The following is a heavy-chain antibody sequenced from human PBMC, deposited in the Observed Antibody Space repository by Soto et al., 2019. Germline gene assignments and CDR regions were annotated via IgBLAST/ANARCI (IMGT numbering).Heavy chain of an antibody. J-gene: IGHJ3*02. CDR1: GYSFTSYW. D-gene: IGHD2-2*01. CDR2: IYPGDSDT. CDR3: ARGVQCSSTSCYEDDALDI. V-gene: IGHV5-51*01. Sequence: GESLKISCKGSGYSFTSYWIGWVRQMPGKGLEWMGIIYPGDSDTRYSPSFHGQVTISADKSISTAYLRWSSLKASDTAMYYCARGVQCSSTSCYEDDALDIWGQGTMVTVSS.